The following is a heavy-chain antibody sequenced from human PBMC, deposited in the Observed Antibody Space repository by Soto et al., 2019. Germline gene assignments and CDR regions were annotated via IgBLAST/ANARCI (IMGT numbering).Heavy chain of an antibody. CDR2: IYYSGST. Sequence: PSETLSLTCTVSGGSISSYYWSWIRQPPGKGLEWIGYIYYSGSTNYNPSLKSRVTISVDTSKNQFSLKLSSVTAADTAVYYCARHARTPIAAAGKYFDYWGQGTLVTVSS. CDR1: GGSISSYY. V-gene: IGHV4-59*08. D-gene: IGHD6-13*01. J-gene: IGHJ4*02. CDR3: ARHARTPIAAAGKYFDY.